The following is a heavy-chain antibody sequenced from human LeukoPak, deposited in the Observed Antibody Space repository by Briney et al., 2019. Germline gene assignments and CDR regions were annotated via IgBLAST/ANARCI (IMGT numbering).Heavy chain of an antibody. CDR2: INPNSGNT. CDR3: ARDDGYYYYYMDV. V-gene: IGHV1-8*02. Sequence: ASVKVSCKASGYTFTGYYMHWVRQAPGQGLEWMGWINPNSGNTGYAQKFQGRVTMTRNTSISTAYMELSSLRSEDTAVYYCARDDGYYYYYMDVWGKGTTVTISS. CDR1: GYTFTGYY. J-gene: IGHJ6*03.